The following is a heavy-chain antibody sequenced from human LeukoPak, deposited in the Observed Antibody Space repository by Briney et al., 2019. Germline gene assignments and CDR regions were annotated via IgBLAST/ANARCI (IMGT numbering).Heavy chain of an antibody. J-gene: IGHJ3*01. V-gene: IGHV3-48*01. CDR3: CSYSGSSPAM. CDR2: ISPSGTI. Sequence: GGSLRLSCAASGFTFSSYSMNWVRQAPGKGLEWVSFISPSGTIHYSDSVKGRFTISRDNAKNSVYLQMNSLRAEDTAVFYCCSYSGSSPAMWGQGTVVTVSS. CDR1: GFTFSSYS. D-gene: IGHD1-26*01.